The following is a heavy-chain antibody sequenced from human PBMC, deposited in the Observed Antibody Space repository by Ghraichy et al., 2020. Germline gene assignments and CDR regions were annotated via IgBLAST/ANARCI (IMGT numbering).Heavy chain of an antibody. CDR3: AKRPSRAVAGAFDI. Sequence: GESLNISCAASGFTFSSYAMNWVRQAPGKGLEWVSTISDSGGSTYYPDSVKGRFTISRDNYKNTLYLQINSLRAEDTSIYYCAKRPSRAVAGAFDIWGQGTMVTVSS. D-gene: IGHD6-19*01. CDR2: ISDSGGST. CDR1: GFTFSSYA. V-gene: IGHV3-23*01. J-gene: IGHJ3*02.